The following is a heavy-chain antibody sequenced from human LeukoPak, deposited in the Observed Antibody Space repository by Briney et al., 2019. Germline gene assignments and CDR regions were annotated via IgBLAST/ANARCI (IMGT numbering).Heavy chain of an antibody. V-gene: IGHV4-59*02. Sequence: TSETLSLTCIVSGSSVSTFYWSWLRQSPGTGLEWIGFVHDTGSTAYNPSLKSRVTISLETSKNQLSLMLTSVTAADTAMYYCARGSTDVYWYLDVWGLGTLVTVSS. CDR3: ARGSTDVYWYLDV. CDR2: VHDTGST. D-gene: IGHD1-26*01. CDR1: GSSVSTFY. J-gene: IGHJ2*01.